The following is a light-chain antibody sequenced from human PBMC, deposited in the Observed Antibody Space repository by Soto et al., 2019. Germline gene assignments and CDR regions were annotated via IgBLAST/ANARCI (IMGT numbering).Light chain of an antibody. V-gene: IGKV1-5*01. CDR3: QQYNSYSLWT. J-gene: IGKJ1*01. Sequence: DIQMTQSPSTLSASVGDRVTITCRASQSISSWLAWYQQKPGKAPKLLIYDASNLESGVPSRFSGSGSGAEFTLTISSLQPDDFATYYCQQYNSYSLWTFGQGTKVDI. CDR2: DAS. CDR1: QSISSW.